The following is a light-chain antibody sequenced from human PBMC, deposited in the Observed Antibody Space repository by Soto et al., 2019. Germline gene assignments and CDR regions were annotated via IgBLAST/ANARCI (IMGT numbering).Light chain of an antibody. CDR2: GAS. J-gene: IGKJ2*01. Sequence: EIVLTQSPATPSLSPGERASLSCRASQSISSYLAWYQQKPGQAPRLLIYGASNRATGIPARFSGSGSGTDFTLTISSLEPEDFAVYYCQQRSDWSFGQGTKLEIK. V-gene: IGKV3-11*01. CDR3: QQRSDWS. CDR1: QSISSY.